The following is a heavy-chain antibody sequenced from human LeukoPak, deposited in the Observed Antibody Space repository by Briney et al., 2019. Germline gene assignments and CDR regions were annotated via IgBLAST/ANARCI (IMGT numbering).Heavy chain of an antibody. D-gene: IGHD6-25*01. J-gene: IGHJ3*02. CDR3: ARVWAALDAFDI. V-gene: IGHV4-61*02. CDR1: GGSISSGSYY. Sequence: SETLSLTCTVSGGSISSGSYYWSWIRQPAGKGLEWIGRIYTSGSTNYNPSLKSRVTISVDTSKNQFSLKLSSVTAADTAVYYCARVWAALDAFDIWGQGTMVTVSS. CDR2: IYTSGST.